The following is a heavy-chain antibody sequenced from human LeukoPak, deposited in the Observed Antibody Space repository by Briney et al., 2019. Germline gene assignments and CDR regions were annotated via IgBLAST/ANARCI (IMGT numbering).Heavy chain of an antibody. D-gene: IGHD5-18*01. CDR3: APGYYYFDY. Sequence: PGGSLRLSCAASGFSFSTYGMHWVRQAPGKGLEWVALISYDGGTKYYADSVKGRFTISRDNSKNTPYLQMNSLRAEDTAVYYCAPGYYYFDYWGQGTLVTVSS. V-gene: IGHV3-30*03. J-gene: IGHJ4*02. CDR2: ISYDGGTK. CDR1: GFSFSTYG.